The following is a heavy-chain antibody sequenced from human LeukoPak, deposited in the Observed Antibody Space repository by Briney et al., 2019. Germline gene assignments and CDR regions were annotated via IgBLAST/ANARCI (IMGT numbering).Heavy chain of an antibody. V-gene: IGHV3-21*01. CDR1: GFTLSSYS. D-gene: IGHD3-22*01. J-gene: IGHJ4*02. CDR2: ISSSSSYI. CDR3: ARDYYYDSSGYYLYYFDY. Sequence: GGSLRLSCAASGFTLSSYSMNWVRQAPGKGLEWVSSISSSSSYIYYADSVKGRFTISRDNAKNSLYLQMNSLRAEDTAVYYCARDYYYDSSGYYLYYFDYWGQGTLVTVSS.